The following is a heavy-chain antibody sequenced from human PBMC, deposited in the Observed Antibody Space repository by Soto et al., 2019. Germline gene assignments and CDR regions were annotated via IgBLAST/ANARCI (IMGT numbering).Heavy chain of an antibody. Sequence: SETLSLTCTVYGGSFSGYYWSWIRQPPGKGLEWIGEINHSGSTNYNPSLKSRVTISVDTSKNRFSLKLSSVTAADTAVYYCARGPRSMVNVCYYHYGMDVWSQGSTVTVSS. D-gene: IGHD3-16*01. V-gene: IGHV4-34*01. CDR3: ARGPRSMVNVCYYHYGMDV. CDR2: INHSGST. J-gene: IGHJ6*02. CDR1: GGSFSGYY.